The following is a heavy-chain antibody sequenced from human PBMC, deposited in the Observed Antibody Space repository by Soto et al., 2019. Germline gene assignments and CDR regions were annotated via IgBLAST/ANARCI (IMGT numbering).Heavy chain of an antibody. J-gene: IGHJ6*02. V-gene: IGHV1-18*01. CDR2: ISPYNGNT. Sequence: ASVKVSCKISGHTLTEFSIHWVRQAPGKGLEWMGWISPYNGNTNYAQMLQGRVTMTTDTSTATGYMEMRSLESDDTAVYYCARQNYYSGMDVWGQGTTVTVSS. CDR3: ARQNYYSGMDV. CDR1: GHTLTEFS.